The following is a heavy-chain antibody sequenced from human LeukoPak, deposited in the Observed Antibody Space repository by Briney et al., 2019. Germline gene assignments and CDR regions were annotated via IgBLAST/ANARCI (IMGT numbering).Heavy chain of an antibody. CDR1: GGSIRNYF. CDR2: IYTSGST. V-gene: IGHV4-4*07. CDR3: ARVRFLEWYREYYFDY. D-gene: IGHD3-3*01. Sequence: SETLSLTCSVSGGSIRNYFWSWIRQPAGKGLEWIGRIYTSGSTDYNPSLRSRVTMSVDTSRNQFSLKLTSVTAADTAVYYCARVRFLEWYREYYFDYWGQGTLVTVSS. J-gene: IGHJ4*02.